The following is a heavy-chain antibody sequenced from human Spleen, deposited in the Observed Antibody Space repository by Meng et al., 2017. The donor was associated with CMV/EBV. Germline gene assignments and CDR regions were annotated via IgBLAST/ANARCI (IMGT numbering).Heavy chain of an antibody. CDR2: TYYRSKWYN. D-gene: IGHD2-2*01. CDR1: GDSVSSNSAA. J-gene: IGHJ6*02. Sequence: SETLSLTCAISGDSVSSNSAAWNWIRQSPSRGLEWLGRTYYRSKWYNDYAVSVKSRITINPDKSKNQYSLPLNSVTPEDTAVYYCARDLSVDCSSTSCYQPYDMDVWGQGTTVTVSS. CDR3: ARDLSVDCSSTSCYQPYDMDV. V-gene: IGHV6-1*01.